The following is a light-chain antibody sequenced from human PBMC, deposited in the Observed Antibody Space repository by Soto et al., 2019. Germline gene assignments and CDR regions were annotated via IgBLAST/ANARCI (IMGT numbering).Light chain of an antibody. CDR1: SGRIASNY. Sequence: NFMLPQPHSVSESPGKTVTISCTRSSGRIASNYVQWYQQRPGSVPTTVIYEDNQRPSGVPDRFSGSIDSSSNSASLTISGLKTEDDADYYCQSYDSTYGVFGGGTQLTVL. J-gene: IGLJ3*02. V-gene: IGLV6-57*04. CDR2: EDN. CDR3: QSYDSTYGV.